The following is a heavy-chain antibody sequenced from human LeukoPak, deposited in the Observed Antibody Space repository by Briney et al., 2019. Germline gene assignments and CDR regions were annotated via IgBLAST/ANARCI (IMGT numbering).Heavy chain of an antibody. D-gene: IGHD1-7*01. V-gene: IGHV4-59*01. Sequence: SETLSLTYTVSGGSISSYYWSWIRQPPGKGLEWIGYIYYSGSTNYNPSLKSRVTISVDTSKNQFSLKLSSVTAADTAVYYCARDRPNYVSYYYYGMDVWGQGTTVTVSS. CDR2: IYYSGST. CDR3: ARDRPNYVSYYYYGMDV. CDR1: GGSISSYY. J-gene: IGHJ6*02.